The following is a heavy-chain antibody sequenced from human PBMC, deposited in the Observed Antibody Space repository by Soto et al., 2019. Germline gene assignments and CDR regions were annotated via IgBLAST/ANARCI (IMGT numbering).Heavy chain of an antibody. CDR3: AKLPLWGGEYYFDY. CDR1: GFTFSSYG. V-gene: IGHV3-30*18. CDR2: ISYDGSNK. D-gene: IGHD3-10*01. Sequence: GGSLRLSCAASGFTFSSYGMHWVRQAPGKGLEWVAVISYDGSNKYYADSVKGRFTISRDNSKNTLYLQMNSLRAEDTAVYYCAKLPLWGGEYYFDYWGQGTLVTVSS. J-gene: IGHJ4*02.